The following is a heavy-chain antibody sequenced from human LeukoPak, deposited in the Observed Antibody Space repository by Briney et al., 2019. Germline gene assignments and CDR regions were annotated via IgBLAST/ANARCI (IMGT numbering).Heavy chain of an antibody. J-gene: IGHJ6*03. CDR1: GYTFTSYD. CDR2: MNPNSGNT. CDR3: AAGTSRHYYYYMDV. Sequence: ASVKVSCKASGYTFTSYDINWVRQATGQGLEWMGWMNPNSGNTGYAQKFQGRVTMTRNTSISTAYMELSSLRSEDTAVYYCAAGTSRHYYYYMDVWGKGTTVTISS. V-gene: IGHV1-8*01.